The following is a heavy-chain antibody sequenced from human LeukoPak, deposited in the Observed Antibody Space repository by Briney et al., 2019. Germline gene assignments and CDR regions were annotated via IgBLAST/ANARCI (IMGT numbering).Heavy chain of an antibody. CDR1: GFTFSSYS. CDR3: ARLGVGAPYFDY. CDR2: ITSSSSYI. Sequence: GGSLRLSCAASGFTFSSYSMNWVRQAPGKGLEWVSSITSSSSYIYYADSVKGRFTISRDNAKNSLYLQMNSLRAEDTAVYYCARLGVGAPYFDYWGQGTLVTVSS. J-gene: IGHJ4*02. D-gene: IGHD1-26*01. V-gene: IGHV3-21*04.